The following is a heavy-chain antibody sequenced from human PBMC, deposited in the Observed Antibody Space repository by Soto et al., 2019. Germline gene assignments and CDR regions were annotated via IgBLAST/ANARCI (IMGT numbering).Heavy chain of an antibody. J-gene: IGHJ5*02. Sequence: PSQTLSLTCAISGDSVSSNSAAWNWIRQSPSRGLEWLGRTYYRSKWYNDYAVSVKSRITINPDTSKNQFSLQLNSVTPEDTAVYYCARFSFLSADCSGGSCYDKPWFDPWGQGTLVTVSS. CDR3: ARFSFLSADCSGGSCYDKPWFDP. CDR2: TYYRSKWYN. V-gene: IGHV6-1*01. CDR1: GDSVSSNSAA. D-gene: IGHD2-15*01.